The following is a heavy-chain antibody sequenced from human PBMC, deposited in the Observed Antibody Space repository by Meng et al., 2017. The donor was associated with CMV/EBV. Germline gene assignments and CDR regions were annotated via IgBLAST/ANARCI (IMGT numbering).Heavy chain of an antibody. D-gene: IGHD3-10*01. J-gene: IGHJ4*01. CDR1: GGSISSSSYY. V-gene: IGHV4-39*01. CDR3: ARAWEFFDY. CDR2: IYYSGST. Sequence: SETLSLTCTVSGGSISSSSYYWGWIRQPPGKGLVWIGSIYYSGSTYYNPCLKSRVTISVDTSKNQLSLKLSSVTAADTAVYYCARAWEFFDYWGQGTTVTVSS.